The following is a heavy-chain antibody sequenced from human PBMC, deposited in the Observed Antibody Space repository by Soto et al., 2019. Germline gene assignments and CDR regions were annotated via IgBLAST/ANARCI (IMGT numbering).Heavy chain of an antibody. CDR3: ARSTPDILTGYGDWYYYGMDV. CDR1: GFTFSSYW. D-gene: IGHD3-9*01. Sequence: GGSLRLSCAASGFTFSSYWMSWVRQAPGKGLEWVANIKQDGSEKYYVDSVKGRFTISRDNAKNSLYLQMNSLRAEDTAVYYCARSTPDILTGYGDWYYYGMDVWGQGTTVTVSS. CDR2: IKQDGSEK. V-gene: IGHV3-7*05. J-gene: IGHJ6*02.